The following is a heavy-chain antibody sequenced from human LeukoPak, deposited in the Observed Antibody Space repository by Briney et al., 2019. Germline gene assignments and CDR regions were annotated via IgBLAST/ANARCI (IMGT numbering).Heavy chain of an antibody. D-gene: IGHD3-3*01. CDR1: GGTFSSYA. CDR3: ARDLTDDFWSGYHFDF. CDR2: IIPIFGTA. Sequence: SVKVSCKASGGTFSSYAISWVRQAPGQGLEWMGGIIPIFGTANYAQKFQGRVTITADESTSTAYMELSSLRSEDTAVYYCARDLTDDFWSGYHFDFWGQGNLVTVSS. V-gene: IGHV1-69*01. J-gene: IGHJ4*02.